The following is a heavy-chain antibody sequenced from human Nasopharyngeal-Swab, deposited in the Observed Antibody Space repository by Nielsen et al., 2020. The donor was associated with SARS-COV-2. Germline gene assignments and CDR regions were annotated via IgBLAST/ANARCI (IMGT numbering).Heavy chain of an antibody. V-gene: IGHV3-9*01. J-gene: IGHJ6*03. CDR2: ISWKSGNI. CDR1: GFSVDDYT. D-gene: IGHD3-10*01. Sequence: SLKISCVASGFSVDDYTMHWVRQAPGKGLEWVSGISWKSGNIGYADSVKGRFTTSRDNAKNSVYLQMNSLRPEDTALYYCAKTMVRGDFYYFLDVWGKGTTVTVSS. CDR3: AKTMVRGDFYYFLDV.